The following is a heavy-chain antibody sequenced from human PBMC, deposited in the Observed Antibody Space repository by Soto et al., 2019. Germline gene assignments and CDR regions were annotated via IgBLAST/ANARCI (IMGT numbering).Heavy chain of an antibody. Sequence: SETLSLTCTVSGGSISSYYWSWFRQPPGKGLEWIGEIYHSGSTNYNPSLKSRVTISVDKSKNQFSLKLSSVTAADTAVCYCARSGPAPYDFWSGYYKALDYWGQETLVTVSS. V-gene: IGHV4-59*12. CDR3: ARSGPAPYDFWSGYYKALDY. CDR2: IYHSGST. J-gene: IGHJ4*02. CDR1: GGSISSYY. D-gene: IGHD3-3*01.